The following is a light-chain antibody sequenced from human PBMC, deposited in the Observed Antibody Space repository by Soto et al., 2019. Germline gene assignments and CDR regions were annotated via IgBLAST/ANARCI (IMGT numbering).Light chain of an antibody. J-gene: IGLJ1*01. Sequence: QSVLTQPPSVSGAPGQRVTISCTGSSSNIGAGYDVHWYQQLPGTAPKLLIYGNSNRPSGVPDRVSGSKSGTSASLAITGLQAEDEADYYCQSYDSSLDVFGTGIKLTVL. CDR2: GNS. CDR1: SSNIGAGYD. CDR3: QSYDSSLDV. V-gene: IGLV1-40*01.